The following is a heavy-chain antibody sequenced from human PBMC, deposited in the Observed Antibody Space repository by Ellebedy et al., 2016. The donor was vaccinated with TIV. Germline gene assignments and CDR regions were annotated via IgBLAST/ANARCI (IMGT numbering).Heavy chain of an antibody. V-gene: IGHV3-53*01. CDR3: AGSPSTGY. CDR1: GFTVNNNY. CDR2: IYSGGST. J-gene: IGHJ4*02. Sequence: GESLKISCAASGFTVNNNYMSWVRQAPGKGLEWVSVIYSGGSTYYADSVKGRFTISRDNSKNKLYLQMNSLRAEDTAVYYCAGSPSTGYWGQGTLVTVSS. D-gene: IGHD4-17*01.